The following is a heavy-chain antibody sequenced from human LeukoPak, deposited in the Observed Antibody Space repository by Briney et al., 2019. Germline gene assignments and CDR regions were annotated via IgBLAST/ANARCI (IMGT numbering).Heavy chain of an antibody. J-gene: IGHJ2*01. Sequence: PSATLSLPCSVPGGSIRSYYWSWIRQPPDKGLEWSGDIYHSGSTNYNPTPMSPDTISAHTSKNQFSMKLSSVTAANTAVYDCARAGAQQQLLWYFDLWGRGTLVTVSS. CDR3: ARAGAQQQLLWYFDL. D-gene: IGHD6-13*01. V-gene: IGHV4-59*01. CDR2: IYHSGST. CDR1: GGSIRSYY.